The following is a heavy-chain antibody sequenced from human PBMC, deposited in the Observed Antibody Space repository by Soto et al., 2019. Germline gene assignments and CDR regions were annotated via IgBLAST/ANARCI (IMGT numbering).Heavy chain of an antibody. CDR3: ATKISSSWGYNWFDP. J-gene: IGHJ5*02. CDR2: IYYSGST. Sequence: PSETLSLTCTVSGGSIISGGYYWSWIRQHPGKGLEWIGYIYYSGSTYYNPSLKSRVTISVDTSKNQFSLKLSSVTAADTAVYYCATKISSSWGYNWFDPWGQGTLVTVSS. CDR1: GGSIISGGYY. V-gene: IGHV4-31*03. D-gene: IGHD2-15*01.